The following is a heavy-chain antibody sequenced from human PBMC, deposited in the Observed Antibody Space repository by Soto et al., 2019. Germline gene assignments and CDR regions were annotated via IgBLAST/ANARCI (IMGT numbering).Heavy chain of an antibody. CDR2: VNHSGEA. CDR1: GGSFRNYY. V-gene: IGHV4-34*01. J-gene: IGHJ5*02. D-gene: IGHD3-3*01. CDR3: AREERLPRSWFDP. Sequence: SETLSLTCGVYGGSFRNYYWIWVRQPPGKGLEWIGEVNHSGEATYNPSLQSRVSISLDTSNNHFSLKMTSVTAADTAIYFCAREERLPRSWFDPWGQGTQVTVSS.